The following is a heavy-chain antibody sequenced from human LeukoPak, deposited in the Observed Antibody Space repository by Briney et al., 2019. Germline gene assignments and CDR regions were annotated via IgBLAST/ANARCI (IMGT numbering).Heavy chain of an antibody. V-gene: IGHV1-8*03. CDR1: GYTFTSYD. CDR3: ARGRHYPNWFDP. CDR2: MNPNSGNT. Sequence: ASVKVSCKASGYTFTSYDINWVRQATGQGLEWMGWMNPNSGNTGYAQKFQGRVTITRNTSISTAYMELSSLRSEDTAVYYCARGRHYPNWFDPWGQGTLVTVSS. J-gene: IGHJ5*02. D-gene: IGHD3-10*01.